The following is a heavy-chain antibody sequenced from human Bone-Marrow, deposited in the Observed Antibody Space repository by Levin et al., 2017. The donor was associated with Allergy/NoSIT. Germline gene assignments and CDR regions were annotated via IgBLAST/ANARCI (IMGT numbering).Heavy chain of an antibody. D-gene: IGHD6-6*01. Sequence: GGSLRLSCAASGFTFSNAWMSWVRQAPGKGLEWVGRIKSKTDGGTTDYAAPVKGRFTISRDDSKNTLYLQMNSLKTEDTAVYYCTTDRRGSSYSYYYYGMDVWGQGTTVTVSS. V-gene: IGHV3-15*01. CDR3: TTDRRGSSYSYYYYGMDV. CDR2: IKSKTDGGTT. CDR1: GFTFSNAW. J-gene: IGHJ6*02.